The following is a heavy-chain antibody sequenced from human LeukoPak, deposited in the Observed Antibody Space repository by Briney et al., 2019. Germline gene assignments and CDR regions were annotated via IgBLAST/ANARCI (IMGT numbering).Heavy chain of an antibody. CDR2: IYNTGNT. Sequence: SETLSLTCTVSGGSISSYYWNWIRQPPGKGLEWIGYIYNTGNTNNNPSLESRVTMSLDASKNQFSLELNSVTPADTAVYYCARGGNYWPQWWFDPRGRGTLVSVSS. V-gene: IGHV4-59*01. CDR3: ARGGNYWPQWWFDP. J-gene: IGHJ5*02. CDR1: GGSISSYY. D-gene: IGHD1-26*01.